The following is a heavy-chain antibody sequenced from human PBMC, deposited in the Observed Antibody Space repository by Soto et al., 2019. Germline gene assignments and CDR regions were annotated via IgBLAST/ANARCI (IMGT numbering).Heavy chain of an antibody. CDR1: GFTFSSYA. D-gene: IGHD3-22*01. CDR3: AKDAQTHYYDSSGYYYGFDY. V-gene: IGHV3-23*04. J-gene: IGHJ4*02. CDR2: ISGSGGST. Sequence: EVQLVESGGGLVKPGGSLRLSCAASGFTFSSYAMSWVRQAPGKGLEWVSAISGSGGSTYYADSVKGRFTISRDNSKNTLYLQMNSLRAEDTAVYYCAKDAQTHYYDSSGYYYGFDYWGQGTLVTVSS.